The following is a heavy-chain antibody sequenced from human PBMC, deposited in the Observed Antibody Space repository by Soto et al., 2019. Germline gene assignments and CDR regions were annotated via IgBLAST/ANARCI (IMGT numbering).Heavy chain of an antibody. V-gene: IGHV4-59*08. Sequence: SETLSITCTVCGDSVSSYYWSWIRQPPGKGLEWIGYIYYSGSTNYNPSLKSRVTISVDTSKNQFSLKLSSVTAADTAVYYCARRIADYYYYYGMDVWGQGTTVTVSS. CDR1: GDSVSSYY. CDR3: ARRIADYYYYYGMDV. CDR2: IYYSGST. J-gene: IGHJ6*02.